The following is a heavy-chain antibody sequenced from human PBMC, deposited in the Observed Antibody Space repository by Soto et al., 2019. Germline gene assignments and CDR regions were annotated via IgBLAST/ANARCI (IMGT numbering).Heavy chain of an antibody. D-gene: IGHD6-13*01. CDR2: INAGNGNT. CDR3: ARDSEERDSSSWYYFDY. Sequence: QVQLVQSGAEVKKPGASVKVSCKASGYTFTSYAMHWVRQAPGQRLEWMGWINAGNGNTKYSQKFQGRVTITRDTSASTAYMELSSLRSEDTAVYYCARDSEERDSSSWYYFDYWGQGTLVTVSS. J-gene: IGHJ4*02. V-gene: IGHV1-3*01. CDR1: GYTFTSYA.